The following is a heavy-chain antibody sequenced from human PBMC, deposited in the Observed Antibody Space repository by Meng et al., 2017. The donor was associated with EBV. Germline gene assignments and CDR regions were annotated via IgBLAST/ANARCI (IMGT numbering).Heavy chain of an antibody. Sequence: QLQLQESGPGLVKPSETLSLTGTVAGGSISSSSYYWGWIRQPPGKGLEWIGSIYYSGSTYYNPSLKSRVTISVDTSKNQFSLKLSSVTAADTAVYYCARSSPVRFGELSNWGQGTLVTVSS. CDR1: GGSISSSSYY. CDR2: IYYSGST. V-gene: IGHV4-39*07. CDR3: ARSSPVRFGELSN. J-gene: IGHJ4*02. D-gene: IGHD3-10*01.